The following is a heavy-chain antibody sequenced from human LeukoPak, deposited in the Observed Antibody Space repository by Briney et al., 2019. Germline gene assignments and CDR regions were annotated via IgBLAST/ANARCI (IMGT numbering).Heavy chain of an antibody. J-gene: IGHJ6*03. CDR3: ARQRTYVFYYYMDV. CDR2: ISSSSSTI. D-gene: IGHD3-16*01. CDR1: GFTFSSYS. V-gene: IGHV3-48*04. Sequence: GGSLRLSRAASGFTFSSYSMNWVRQAPGKGLEWVSYISSSSSTIYYADSVKGRFTISRDNAKNSLYLQMNSLRAEDTAVYYCARQRTYVFYYYMDVWGKGTTVTVSS.